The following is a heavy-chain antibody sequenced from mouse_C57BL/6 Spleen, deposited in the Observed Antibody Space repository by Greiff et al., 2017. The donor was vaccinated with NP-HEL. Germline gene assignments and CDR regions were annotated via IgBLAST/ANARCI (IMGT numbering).Heavy chain of an antibody. CDR3: ARGDDYDVNWYFDV. V-gene: IGHV1-76*01. Sequence: VQLQESGAELVRPGASVKLSCKASGYTFTDYYINWVKQRPGQGLEWIARIYPGSGNTYYNEKFKGKATLTAEKSSSTAYMQLSSLTSEDSAVYFCARGDDYDVNWYFDVWGTGTTVTVSS. CDR1: GYTFTDYY. D-gene: IGHD2-4*01. J-gene: IGHJ1*03. CDR2: IYPGSGNT.